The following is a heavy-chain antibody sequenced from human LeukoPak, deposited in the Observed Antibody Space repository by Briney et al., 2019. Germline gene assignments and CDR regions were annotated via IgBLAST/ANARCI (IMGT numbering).Heavy chain of an antibody. CDR2: INPKNGDT. Sequence: ASVKVSCKASGYTFVEYHLHWVRQAPGQGLEWMGWINPKNGDTNFAQKFRGRVTVTRDTSFTTAYMELTSLTFDDTAVYYCPRDRVGLVPPGVRDSWGQRSRVSVSS. J-gene: IGHJ5*02. CDR3: PRDRVGLVPPGVRDS. V-gene: IGHV1-2*02. D-gene: IGHD2-8*01. CDR1: GYTFVEYH.